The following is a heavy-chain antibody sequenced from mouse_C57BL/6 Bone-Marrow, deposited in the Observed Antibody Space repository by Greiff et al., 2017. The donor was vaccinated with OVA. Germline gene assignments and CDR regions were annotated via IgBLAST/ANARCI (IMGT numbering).Heavy chain of an antibody. CDR1: GYTFTSYW. D-gene: IGHD4-1*01. V-gene: IGHV1-50*01. CDR2: IDPSDSYT. J-gene: IGHJ4*01. CDR3: ARDWVRSAMDY. Sequence: QVQLKQPGAELVKPGASVKLSCKASGYTFTSYWMQWVKQRPGQGLEWIGEIDPSDSYTNYNQKFKGKATLTVDTSSSTAYMQRSSLTSEDSAVYYCARDWVRSAMDYWGQGTSVTVSS.